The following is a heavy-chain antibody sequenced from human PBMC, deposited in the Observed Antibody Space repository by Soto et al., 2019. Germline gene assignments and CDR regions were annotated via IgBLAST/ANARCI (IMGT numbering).Heavy chain of an antibody. CDR2: ISGSGGST. D-gene: IGHD3-22*01. V-gene: IGHV3-23*01. CDR3: AKPSLTYYYDSSGPIDY. CDR1: GFTFSSYA. Sequence: GGSLRLSCAASGFTFSSYAMSWVRQAPGKGLEWVSAISGSGGSTYYADSVKGRFTISRDNSKNTLYLQMNSLRAEDTAVYYCAKPSLTYYYDSSGPIDYWGQGTLVTVSS. J-gene: IGHJ4*02.